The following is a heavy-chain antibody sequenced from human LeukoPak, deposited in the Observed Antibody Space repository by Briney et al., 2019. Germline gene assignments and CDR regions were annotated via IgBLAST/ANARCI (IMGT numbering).Heavy chain of an antibody. D-gene: IGHD6-19*01. CDR1: GFTFSSYW. J-gene: IGHJ6*02. CDR3: ARDHQQWLVHYYYGMDV. V-gene: IGHV3-7*03. CDR2: IKQDGSEK. Sequence: PGGSLRLSCAASGFTFSSYWMSWVRQAPGKGLEWVANIKQDGSEKYYVDSVKGRFTISRDNAKNSLYLQMNSLRAEDTAVYYCARDHQQWLVHYYYGMDVWGQGTTVTVSS.